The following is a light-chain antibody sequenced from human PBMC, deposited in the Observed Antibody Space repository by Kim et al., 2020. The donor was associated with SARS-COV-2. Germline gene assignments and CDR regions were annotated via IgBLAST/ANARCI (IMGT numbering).Light chain of an antibody. J-gene: IGKJ2*01. V-gene: IGKV3-20*01. CDR1: QSVRGSQ. Sequence: EIVLTQSPGTLSLSLGERVALSCRASQSVRGSQLAWYQHKPGQAPRLLIYGTSSRATSIPDRFSGSGSGTDLTLTIGRLEPEDVAVYYCQHYGGAPYTFGQGTKLEIK. CDR3: QHYGGAPYT. CDR2: GTS.